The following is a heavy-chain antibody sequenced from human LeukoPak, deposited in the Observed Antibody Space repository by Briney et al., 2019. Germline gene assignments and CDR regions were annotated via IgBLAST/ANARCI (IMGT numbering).Heavy chain of an antibody. CDR2: ISSSSSSR. CDR3: ARDTSGYCSTSRCYGSWYFDL. J-gene: IGHJ2*01. CDR1: GFTFSSYS. D-gene: IGHD2-2*01. V-gene: IGHV3-48*04. Sequence: GGSLRLSCAASGFTFSSYSMNWVRQAPGKGLEWVSYISSSSSSRQYADSVKGRFTISRDNAKNSLYLQMNSLRAEDTAVYYCARDTSGYCSTSRCYGSWYFDLWGRGTLVTVSS.